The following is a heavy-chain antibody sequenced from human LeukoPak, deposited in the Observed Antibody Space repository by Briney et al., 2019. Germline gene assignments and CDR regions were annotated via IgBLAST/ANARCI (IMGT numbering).Heavy chain of an antibody. CDR3: ARAVYYGSGSYWGSRQNWFDP. D-gene: IGHD3-10*01. CDR1: GGSFSGYY. V-gene: IGHV4-34*01. CDR2: INHSGST. J-gene: IGHJ5*02. Sequence: PSETLSLACAVYGGSFSGYYWSWIRQPPGKGLEWIGEINHSGSTNYNPSLKSRVTISVDTSKNQFSLKLSSVTAADTAVYYCARAVYYGSGSYWGSRQNWFDPWGQGTLVTVSS.